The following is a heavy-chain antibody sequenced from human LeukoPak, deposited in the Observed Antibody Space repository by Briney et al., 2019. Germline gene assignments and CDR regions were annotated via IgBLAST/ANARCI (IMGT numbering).Heavy chain of an antibody. CDR3: AMIGGTTGPFDA. J-gene: IGHJ4*02. V-gene: IGHV3-23*01. CDR1: GFPF. Sequence: GGSLRLSCLASGFPFMTWVRQAPGKGLEWVSGIRGSGGRTFYGDSVKGRFTISRDNSKNTLFLEMKGLRVGDTALYYCAMIGGTTGPFDAWGQGTLVTVSS. CDR2: IRGSGGRT. D-gene: IGHD1-7*01.